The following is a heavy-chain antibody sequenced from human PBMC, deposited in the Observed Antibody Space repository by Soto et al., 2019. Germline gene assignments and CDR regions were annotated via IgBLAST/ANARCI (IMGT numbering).Heavy chain of an antibody. V-gene: IGHV4-34*01. CDR2: INHTGGT. CDR1: GAPAHGYY. Sequence: SEPLSLTCAVLGAPAHGYYWLWIRQPPGKGLEWIGEINHTGGTHYNPSLKSRVTMSVDTSKNQFSLRLSSVTAADTAIYYCATRITVFGLLIPPFDPWGQGTQVTVS. CDR3: ATRITVFGLLIPPFDP. J-gene: IGHJ5*02. D-gene: IGHD3-3*01.